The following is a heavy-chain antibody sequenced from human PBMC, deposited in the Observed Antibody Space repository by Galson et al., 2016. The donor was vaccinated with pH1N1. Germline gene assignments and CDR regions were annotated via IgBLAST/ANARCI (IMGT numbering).Heavy chain of an antibody. Sequence: SLRLSCAASGFTFKNYAMHWVRQAPGMGLEWVGVISDDGSKTWSRDSLKGRFIVSRDNSKSTLYLQMDSLRGEDSAVYYCTKANAGGTSYNIDYWGQGTLVTVSP. CDR3: TKANAGGTSYNIDY. CDR1: GFTFKNYA. J-gene: IGHJ4*02. CDR2: ISDDGSKT. V-gene: IGHV3-30*18. D-gene: IGHD1-26*01.